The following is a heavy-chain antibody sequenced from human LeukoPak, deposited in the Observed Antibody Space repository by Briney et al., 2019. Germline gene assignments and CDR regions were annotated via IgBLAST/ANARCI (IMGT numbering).Heavy chain of an antibody. CDR2: IYSGGST. D-gene: IGHD3-22*01. J-gene: IGHJ4*02. CDR1: GYTVSSNY. V-gene: IGHV3-53*01. Sequence: GGSLRLSCAASGYTVSSNYMSWVRQAPGKGLEWVSVIYSGGSTYYADSVKGRFTISRDNSKNTLYLQMNSLRAEDTAVYYCARVLREYYYDSSGYFDYWGQGTLVTVSS. CDR3: ARVLREYYYDSSGYFDY.